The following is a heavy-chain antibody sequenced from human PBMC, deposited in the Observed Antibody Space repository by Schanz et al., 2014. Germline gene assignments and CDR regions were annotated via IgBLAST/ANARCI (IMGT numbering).Heavy chain of an antibody. CDR1: GFTFNSYA. CDR2: ISHSGGSK. J-gene: IGHJ4*02. V-gene: IGHV3-23*04. CDR3: AKQIHYDILTVTRN. Sequence: EGQLAESGGGLVQPGGSLRLSCAASGFTFNSYAMTWVRQAPGKGLEWVSSISHSGGSKYYADSVKGRFTISRDNSENTLYLQMNSLSAGDTAVYYCAKQIHYDILTVTRNWGQGTLXTVSS. D-gene: IGHD3-9*01.